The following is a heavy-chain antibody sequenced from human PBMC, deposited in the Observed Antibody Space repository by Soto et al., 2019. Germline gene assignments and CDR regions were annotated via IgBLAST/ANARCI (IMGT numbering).Heavy chain of an antibody. V-gene: IGHV5-10-1*01. CDR3: ARQIYDSDTGPNFQYYFDS. J-gene: IGHJ4*02. D-gene: IGHD3-22*01. Sequence: GESLEISCKGSGYSFAGYWITWVRQKPGKGLEWMGRIDPSDSQTYYSPSFRGHVTISVTKSITTVFLQWSSLRASDTAMYYCARQIYDSDTGPNFQYYFDSWGQGTPVTVSS. CDR2: IDPSDSQT. CDR1: GYSFAGYW.